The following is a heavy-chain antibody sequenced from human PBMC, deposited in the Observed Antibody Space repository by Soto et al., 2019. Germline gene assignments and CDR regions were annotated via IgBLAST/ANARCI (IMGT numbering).Heavy chain of an antibody. CDR3: ALSDRWGSSNPLDY. Sequence: EVQLLESGGGLVQPGGSLRLSCAASGFTFSSYAMSWVRQAPGKGLEWVSAISGSGGSTYYADSVKGRFTISRDNSKNTLYLQMNSLRAEDTAEYYCALSDRWGSSNPLDYWGQGTLVTVSS. J-gene: IGHJ4*02. D-gene: IGHD3-16*02. CDR2: ISGSGGST. V-gene: IGHV3-23*01. CDR1: GFTFSSYA.